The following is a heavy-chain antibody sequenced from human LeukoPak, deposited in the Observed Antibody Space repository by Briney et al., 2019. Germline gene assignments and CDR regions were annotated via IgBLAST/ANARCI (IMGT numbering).Heavy chain of an antibody. CDR3: AKDNGSGWYGGGFDP. CDR1: GFTFSSYA. D-gene: IGHD6-19*01. V-gene: IGHV3-23*01. CDR2: ISGSGGST. Sequence: GGSLRPSCAASGFTFSSYAMSWVRQAPGKGLEWVPAISGSGGSTYYADSVKGRFTISRDNSKNTLYLQMNSLRAEDTAVYYCAKDNGSGWYGGGFDPWGQGTLVTVSS. J-gene: IGHJ5*02.